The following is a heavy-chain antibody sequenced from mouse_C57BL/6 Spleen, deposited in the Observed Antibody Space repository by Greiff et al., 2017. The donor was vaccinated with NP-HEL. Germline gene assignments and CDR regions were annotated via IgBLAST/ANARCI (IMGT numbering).Heavy chain of an antibody. CDR3: ARFWGSEGDY. Sequence: QVQLQQSGAELVKPGASVKLSCKASGYTFTSYWMHWVKQRPGQGLEWIGMIHPNSGSTNYNEKFKSKATLTVDKSSSTAYMQLSSLTSEDSAVYYCARFWGSEGDYWGQGTTLTVSS. V-gene: IGHV1-64*01. CDR1: GYTFTSYW. J-gene: IGHJ2*01. D-gene: IGHD4-1*01. CDR2: IHPNSGST.